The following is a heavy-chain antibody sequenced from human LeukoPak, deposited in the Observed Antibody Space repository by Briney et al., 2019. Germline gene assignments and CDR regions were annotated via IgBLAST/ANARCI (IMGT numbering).Heavy chain of an antibody. CDR1: GYTFTGYY. CDR3: ARDRPPRGP. Sequence: ASVKVSCKASGYTFTGYYMHWVRQAPGQGLEWMGWISAYNGNTNYAQKLQGRVTMTTDTSTSTAYMELRSLRSDDTAVYYCARDRPPRGPWGQGTLVTVSS. V-gene: IGHV1-18*04. D-gene: IGHD5-24*01. CDR2: ISAYNGNT. J-gene: IGHJ5*02.